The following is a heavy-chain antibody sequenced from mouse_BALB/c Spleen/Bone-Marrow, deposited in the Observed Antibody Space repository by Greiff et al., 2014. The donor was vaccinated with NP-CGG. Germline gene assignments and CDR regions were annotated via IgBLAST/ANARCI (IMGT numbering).Heavy chain of an antibody. Sequence: EVQLVESGAELVKPGASVKLSCTASGFNIKDTHMHWVKQRSEQGLEWIGRIDPANGNTKYDPKFQGKATITADTSSNTAYLQLSSLTSEDTAVYYCARYYYGSSYFDYWGQGTTLTVSS. CDR1: GFNIKDTH. D-gene: IGHD1-1*01. CDR2: IDPANGNT. V-gene: IGHV14-3*02. CDR3: ARYYYGSSYFDY. J-gene: IGHJ2*01.